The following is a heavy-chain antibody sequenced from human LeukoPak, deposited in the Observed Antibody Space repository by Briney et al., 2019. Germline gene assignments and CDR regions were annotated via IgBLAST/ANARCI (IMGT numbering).Heavy chain of an antibody. Sequence: GGSLRLSCAASEFSVGSNYMSWVRQAPGKGLEWVSAISGSGGSTYYADSVKGRFTISRDNSKNTLYLQMNSLRAEDTAVYYCAKAVAGNFDYWGQGTLVTVSS. D-gene: IGHD6-19*01. V-gene: IGHV3-23*01. J-gene: IGHJ4*02. CDR1: EFSVGSNY. CDR3: AKAVAGNFDY. CDR2: ISGSGGST.